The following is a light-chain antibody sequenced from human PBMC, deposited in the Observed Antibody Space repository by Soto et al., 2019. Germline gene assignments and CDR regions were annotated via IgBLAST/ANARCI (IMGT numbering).Light chain of an antibody. V-gene: IGKV3-20*01. Sequence: IVLTQSPGTLSLSPWERATLSCRASQSVSSSYLAWYQQKPGQAPRLLIYGASSRATGIPDRFSGSGSGTDFTLTISSLQSEDFAVYFCHQYENWPKTFGQGTKVDIK. J-gene: IGKJ1*01. CDR3: HQYENWPKT. CDR2: GAS. CDR1: QSVSSSY.